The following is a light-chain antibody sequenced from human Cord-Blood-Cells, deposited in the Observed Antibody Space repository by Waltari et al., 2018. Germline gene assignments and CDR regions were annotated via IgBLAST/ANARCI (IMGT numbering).Light chain of an antibody. Sequence: QSALTQPRSVSGSPGQSVTISCTGTSSDVGGYNYVSWYQQYPGKAPKLMIYDVSKLPAGVPDRFSCAKSGNTASLTISGLHAEDEADYYCCSYAGSYTVVFGGGTKLTVL. CDR1: SSDVGGYNY. CDR3: CSYAGSYTVV. J-gene: IGLJ2*01. CDR2: DVS. V-gene: IGLV2-11*01.